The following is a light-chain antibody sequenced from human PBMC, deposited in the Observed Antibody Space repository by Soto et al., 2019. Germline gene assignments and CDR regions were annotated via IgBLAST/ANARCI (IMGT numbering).Light chain of an antibody. CDR2: GVT. Sequence: QSALAQPPSASGSPGQSVTISCTGSGSDIGAYNFVSWYQQHPGKAPKLMIFGVTERPSGVPDRFSGSKSGNTASLTVSGLQADDEAVYYCQSYDSSLKNSVFGGGTKLTVL. V-gene: IGLV2-8*01. CDR3: QSYDSSLKNSV. J-gene: IGLJ3*02. CDR1: GSDIGAYNF.